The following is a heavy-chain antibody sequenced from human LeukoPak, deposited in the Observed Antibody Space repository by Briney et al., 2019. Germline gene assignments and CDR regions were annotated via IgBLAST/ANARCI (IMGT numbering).Heavy chain of an antibody. CDR1: GFTFSSYA. V-gene: IGHV3-64*01. CDR3: ARGSSSGSYIF. CDR2: ISSNGGST. Sequence: RGGSLRLSCAASGFTFSSYAMYWVRQAPGKGLEYVSAISSNGGSTYYANSVKGRFTISRDNSKSTLYLQMRSLRAEDMAVYYCARGSSSGSYIFWGQGTLVTVSS. J-gene: IGHJ4*02. D-gene: IGHD3-10*01.